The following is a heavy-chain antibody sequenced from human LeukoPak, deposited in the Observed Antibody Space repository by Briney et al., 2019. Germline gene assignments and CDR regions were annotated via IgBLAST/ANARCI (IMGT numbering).Heavy chain of an antibody. CDR2: INHSGST. D-gene: IGHD1-26*01. J-gene: IGHJ4*02. CDR1: GGSFSGYY. V-gene: IGHV4-34*01. Sequence: SETLSLTCAVYGGSFSGYYWSWIRQPPGKGLEWIGEINHSGSTNYNPSLTSRVTISVETSKNQFSLKLSSVTAADTAVYYCARQTHSWEGPDYWGQGTLVTVSS. CDR3: ARQTHSWEGPDY.